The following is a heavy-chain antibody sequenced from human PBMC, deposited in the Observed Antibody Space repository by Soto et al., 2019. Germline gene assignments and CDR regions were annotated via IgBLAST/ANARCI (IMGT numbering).Heavy chain of an antibody. V-gene: IGHV3-74*01. CDR2: IDPYDTGI. D-gene: IGHD2-15*01. J-gene: IGHJ4*02. Sequence: GGSLRLSCAASGFAFSSEWMHWVRQAPGKGLVWVSRIDPYDTGITYADSVKGRFTISRDNAKNTLYLQMNSLRAEDTAVYYCTSDTFGARDSWGQGTLVTV. CDR1: GFAFSSEW. CDR3: TSDTFGARDS.